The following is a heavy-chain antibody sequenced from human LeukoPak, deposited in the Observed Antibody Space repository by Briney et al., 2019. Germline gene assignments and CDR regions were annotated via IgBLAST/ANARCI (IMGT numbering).Heavy chain of an antibody. V-gene: IGHV4-59*01. D-gene: IGHD2-15*01. CDR3: ARDQFRSAAATYFPLYYYYGMDV. J-gene: IGHJ6*02. Sequence: PSETLSLTCTVSGVSISSYYWSWIRQPPGKGLEWIGYVYDSGSTNYNPSLKSRVTISVDTSKNQFSLNLRSVTAADTAVYYCARDQFRSAAATYFPLYYYYGMDVWGQGTTVTVSS. CDR2: VYDSGST. CDR1: GVSISSYY.